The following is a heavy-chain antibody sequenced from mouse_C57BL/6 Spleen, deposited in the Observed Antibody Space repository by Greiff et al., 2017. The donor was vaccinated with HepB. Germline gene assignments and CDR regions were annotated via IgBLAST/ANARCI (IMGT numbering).Heavy chain of an antibody. CDR3: ARCSYGNSAWFAD. D-gene: IGHD2-1*01. V-gene: IGHV7-3*01. CDR2: IRNKANGYTT. Sequence: EVNLVESGGGLVQPGGSLSLSCAASGFTFTDYYMSWVRQPPGKALEWLGFIRNKANGYTTEYSASVKGRFTISRDNSQSILYLQMNALRAEDSATYYCARCSYGNSAWFADWGQGTLVTVSA. CDR1: GFTFTDYY. J-gene: IGHJ3*01.